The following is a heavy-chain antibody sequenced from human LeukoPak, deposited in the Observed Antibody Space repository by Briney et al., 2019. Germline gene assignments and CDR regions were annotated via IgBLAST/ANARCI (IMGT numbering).Heavy chain of an antibody. J-gene: IGHJ3*02. CDR3: ARDVWYYDILTGSQLNAFDI. CDR1: GYTFTSYG. D-gene: IGHD3-9*01. CDR2: ISAYNGNT. V-gene: IGHV1-18*01. Sequence: GASVKVSCKASGYTFTSYGISWVRQAPGQGLEWMGWISAYNGNTNYAQKLQGRVTMTTDTSTSTAYMELRSLRSDDTAVYYCARDVWYYDILTGSQLNAFDIWGQGTMVTVSS.